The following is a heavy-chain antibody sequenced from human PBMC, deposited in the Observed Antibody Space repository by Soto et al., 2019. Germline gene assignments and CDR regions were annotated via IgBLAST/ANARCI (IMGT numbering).Heavy chain of an antibody. CDR2: IYYSGST. D-gene: IGHD2-2*01. CDR3: ARGINIGVVPAALENWFDP. CDR1: GGSISSGGYY. Sequence: SETLSLTCTVSGGSISSGGYYWSWIRQHPGKGLEWIGYIYYSGSTYYNPSLKSRVTISVDTSKNQFSLKLSSVTAADTAVYYCARGINIGVVPAALENWFDPWGQGTLVTVSS. J-gene: IGHJ5*02. V-gene: IGHV4-31*03.